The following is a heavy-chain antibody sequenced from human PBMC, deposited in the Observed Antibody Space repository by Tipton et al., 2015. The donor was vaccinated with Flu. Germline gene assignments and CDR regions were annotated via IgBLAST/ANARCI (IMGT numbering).Heavy chain of an antibody. Sequence: SLRLSCAASGFTFSSYWMTWVRQAPGKGLEWVANIKQDGSERYYADSVKGRFTISRDNAKNSVYLQMNSLRVEDTAVYYCARAIAAAGGYWGQGTLVTVSS. CDR2: IKQDGSER. CDR3: ARAIAAAGGY. D-gene: IGHD6-13*01. CDR1: GFTFSSYW. J-gene: IGHJ4*02. V-gene: IGHV3-7*04.